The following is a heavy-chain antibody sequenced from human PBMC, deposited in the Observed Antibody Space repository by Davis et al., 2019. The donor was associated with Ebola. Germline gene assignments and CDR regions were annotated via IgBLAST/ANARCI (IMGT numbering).Heavy chain of an antibody. V-gene: IGHV3-48*04. CDR1: GFTFSSYS. CDR2: ISSSGLTI. CDR3: AKESVDTAMDDY. Sequence: GESLKISCAASGFTFSSYSMNWVRQAPGKGLEWVSYISSSGLTIYYADSVKGRFTISRDNAKNSLYLQMNSLRAEDTAVYYCAKESVDTAMDDYWGQGTLVTVSS. J-gene: IGHJ4*02. D-gene: IGHD5-18*01.